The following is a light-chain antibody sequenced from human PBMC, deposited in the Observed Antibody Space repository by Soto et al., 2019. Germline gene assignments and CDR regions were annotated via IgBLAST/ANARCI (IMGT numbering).Light chain of an antibody. CDR3: QQYNNWRT. J-gene: IGKJ1*01. V-gene: IGKV3-15*01. CDR1: KSVTTN. CDR2: GAS. Sequence: EIGMTQSPATLSLSPGERPTLSCRASKSVTTNLAWYQQKPGQAPRLLIYGASTRATGIPARFSGSGSGTEFTLTISSLQSEDFAVYYCQQYNNWRTFGQGTKVEIK.